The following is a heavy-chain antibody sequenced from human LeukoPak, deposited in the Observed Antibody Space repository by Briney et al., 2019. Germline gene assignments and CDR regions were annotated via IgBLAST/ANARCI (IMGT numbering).Heavy chain of an antibody. CDR3: ARGGSSPNYGSGSSYYFDY. D-gene: IGHD3-10*01. CDR2: INHSGNT. V-gene: IGHV4-34*01. CDR1: GGSFSGHY. Sequence: ASETLSLTCAVYGGSFSGHYWSWIRQPPGKGLEWVGEINHSGNTNYNPSLKSRVTVSVDTSKNQFSLKLSSVTAADTAVYYCARGGSSPNYGSGSSYYFDYWGQGTLVTVSS. J-gene: IGHJ4*02.